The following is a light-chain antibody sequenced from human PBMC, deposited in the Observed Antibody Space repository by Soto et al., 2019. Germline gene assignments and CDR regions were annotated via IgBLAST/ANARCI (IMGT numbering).Light chain of an antibody. V-gene: IGKV1-33*01. CDR2: DAS. CDR3: QQFHNIPPT. CDR1: QDISNY. J-gene: IGKJ1*01. Sequence: DIQMTQSPSSLSASVRDRVTITCQASQDISNYLNWYQQKPGKAPKLLIFDASTLETGVPSRFSGSGSGTDFSFTISSLQPEDIATYYCQQFHNIPPTFGQGIKGDIK.